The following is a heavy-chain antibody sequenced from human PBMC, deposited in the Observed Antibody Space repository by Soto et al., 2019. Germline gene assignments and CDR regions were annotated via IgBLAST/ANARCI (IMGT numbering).Heavy chain of an antibody. CDR3: ARENPDSSGYYYPSDY. Sequence: EVQLVESGGGLVKPGGSLRLSCAASGFTFSSYSMNWVRQAPGKGLEWVSSISSSSSYIYYADSVKGRFTISRDNAKNSLDLQMNSLSAEDTAVYYCARENPDSSGYYYPSDYWGQGTLVTVSS. CDR2: ISSSSSYI. V-gene: IGHV3-21*01. CDR1: GFTFSSYS. J-gene: IGHJ4*02. D-gene: IGHD3-22*01.